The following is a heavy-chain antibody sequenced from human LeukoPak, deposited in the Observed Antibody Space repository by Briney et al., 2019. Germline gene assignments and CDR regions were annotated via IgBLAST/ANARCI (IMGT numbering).Heavy chain of an antibody. Sequence: PSQTLSLTCTVSGGSISSGSYYWSWIRQPAGKGLEWIGRIYTSGSTSYNPSLNSRVTISVDTSKNQLSLKLTSVTAADTAVYYCATGLRGDASFDPWGQGALVTVSS. V-gene: IGHV4-61*02. J-gene: IGHJ5*02. CDR3: ATGLRGDASFDP. CDR2: IYTSGST. D-gene: IGHD3-10*01. CDR1: GGSISSGSYY.